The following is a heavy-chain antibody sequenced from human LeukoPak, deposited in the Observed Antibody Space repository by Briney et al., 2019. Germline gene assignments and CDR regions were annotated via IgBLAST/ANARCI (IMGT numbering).Heavy chain of an antibody. Sequence: GGSLRLSCAASGFTFSSYDMHWVRQATGKGLEWVSAIGTAGDTYYPGSVKGRFTISRENAKNSLYLQMNSLRAGDTAVYYCARHRTAINRYGPYDAFDIWGPGTMVTVSS. CDR1: GFTFSSYD. CDR2: IGTAGDT. D-gene: IGHD5-18*01. V-gene: IGHV3-13*01. J-gene: IGHJ3*02. CDR3: ARHRTAINRYGPYDAFDI.